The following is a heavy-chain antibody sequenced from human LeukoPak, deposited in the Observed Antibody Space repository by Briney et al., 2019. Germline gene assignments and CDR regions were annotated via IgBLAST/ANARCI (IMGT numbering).Heavy chain of an antibody. CDR3: ARGGGLGPDYYYYMDV. J-gene: IGHJ6*03. CDR2: IYHSGST. CDR1: GYSISSGYY. D-gene: IGHD6-19*01. Sequence: SETLSLTCTVSGYSISSGYYWGWIRQPPGKGLEWIGSIYHSGSTYYNPSLKSRVTISVDTSKNQFSLKLSSVTAADTAVYYCARGGGLGPDYYYYMDVWGKGTTVTVSS. V-gene: IGHV4-38-2*02.